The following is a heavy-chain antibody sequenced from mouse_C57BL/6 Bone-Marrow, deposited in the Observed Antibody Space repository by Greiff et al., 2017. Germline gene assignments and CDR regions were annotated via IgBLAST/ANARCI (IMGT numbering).Heavy chain of an antibody. CDR1: GYTFTSYW. V-gene: IGHV1-55*01. CDR2: IYPGSGST. CDR3: ARVGYYSNYGY. D-gene: IGHD2-5*01. J-gene: IGHJ3*01. Sequence: QVQLKQPGAELVKPGASVKMSCKASGYTFTSYWITWVKQRPGQGLEWIGDIYPGSGSTNYNEKFKSKATLTVDTSSSTAYMQLSSLTSEDSAVYYCARVGYYSNYGYWGQGTLVTVSA.